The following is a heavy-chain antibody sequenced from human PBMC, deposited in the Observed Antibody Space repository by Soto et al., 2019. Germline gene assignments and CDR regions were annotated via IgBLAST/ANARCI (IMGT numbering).Heavy chain of an antibody. V-gene: IGHV1-69*01. Sequence: QVQLVQSGAEVKMPGSSVRVSCKASGGSFSNYAISWVRQAPGQGLEWMGGIIPMFGIGNYAEKFLGRVTITADESTSTSHMELSSLRSEDTAVYFCARAYRENYFYAMDVWGHGTTVTVSS. J-gene: IGHJ6*02. CDR3: ARAYRENYFYAMDV. D-gene: IGHD1-26*01. CDR1: GGSFSNYA. CDR2: IIPMFGIG.